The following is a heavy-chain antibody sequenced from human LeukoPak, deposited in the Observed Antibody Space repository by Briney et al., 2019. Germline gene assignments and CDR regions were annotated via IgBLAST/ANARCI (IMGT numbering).Heavy chain of an antibody. D-gene: IGHD6-6*01. V-gene: IGHV3-66*01. J-gene: IGHJ4*02. Sequence: GGSLRLSCAASGFSFSTYAMSWVRQAPGKGLEWVSIIYSDGRTNYADSVKGRFTISRDNSKNTLYLQMNSLRAEDTAVFYCAAHSSSRTRFDYWGQGTLVTVSS. CDR1: GFSFSTYA. CDR2: IYSDGRT. CDR3: AAHSSSRTRFDY.